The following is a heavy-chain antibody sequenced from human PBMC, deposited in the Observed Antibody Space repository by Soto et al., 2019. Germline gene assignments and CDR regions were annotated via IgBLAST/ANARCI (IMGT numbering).Heavy chain of an antibody. V-gene: IGHV3-23*01. CDR2: ISGSGGTT. CDR1: GFTFSSFA. CDR3: EKDLVLLRS. Sequence: PGGSLRLSCAASGFTFSSFAMTWVRQAPGRGLEWISGISGSGGTTYDADSVKGRFTISRDNSNNTLYLQMNNLRAEDSAVYYCEKDLVLLRSWGQGTQVTVSS. D-gene: IGHD3-10*01. J-gene: IGHJ5*02.